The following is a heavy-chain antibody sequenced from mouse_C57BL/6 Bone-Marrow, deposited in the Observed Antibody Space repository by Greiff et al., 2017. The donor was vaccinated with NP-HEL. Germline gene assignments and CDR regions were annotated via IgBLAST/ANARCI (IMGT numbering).Heavy chain of an antibody. V-gene: IGHV2-6*03. CDR2: IWSDGST. Sequence: VKLVESGPGLVAPSQSLSITCTVSGFSLTSYGVHWVRQPPGKGLEWLVVIWSDGSTTYNSALKSRLSISKDNSKSQVFLKMNSLQTDDTAMYYCARDGGSSYYYAMDYWGQGTSVTVSS. J-gene: IGHJ4*01. CDR1: GFSLTSYG. D-gene: IGHD1-1*01. CDR3: ARDGGSSYYYAMDY.